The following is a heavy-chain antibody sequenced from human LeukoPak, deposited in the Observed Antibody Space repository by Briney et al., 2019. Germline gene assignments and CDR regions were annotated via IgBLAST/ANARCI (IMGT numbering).Heavy chain of an antibody. V-gene: IGHV4-39*01. CDR1: GGSISSSSYY. J-gene: IGHJ4*02. Sequence: SETLSLTCTVSGGSISSSSYYWGWIRQPPGKGLEWIGSIYYSGSTYYNPSLKSRVTISVDTSKNQFSLKLSSVTAADTAVYYCARLALYSSGEDYWGQGTLVTVSS. D-gene: IGHD6-19*01. CDR2: IYYSGST. CDR3: ARLALYSSGEDY.